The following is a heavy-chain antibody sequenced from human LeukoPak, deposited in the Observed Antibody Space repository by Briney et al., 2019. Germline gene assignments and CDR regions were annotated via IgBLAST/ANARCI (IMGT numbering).Heavy chain of an antibody. D-gene: IGHD3-9*01. J-gene: IGHJ4*02. Sequence: GRSLRLSCAASGFTLDDYAMHWVRQAPGEGLGWVSGIRWNSGSIGYADSVKGRFTISRDNAKNSLYLQMNSLRAEDTALYYCAKDRYYDILTVAFDYWGQGTLVTVSS. CDR3: AKDRYYDILTVAFDY. V-gene: IGHV3-9*01. CDR1: GFTLDDYA. CDR2: IRWNSGSI.